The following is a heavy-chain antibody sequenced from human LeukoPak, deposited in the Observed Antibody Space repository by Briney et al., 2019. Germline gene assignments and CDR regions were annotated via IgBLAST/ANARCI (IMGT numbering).Heavy chain of an antibody. D-gene: IGHD2-2*01. CDR3: ARVRYQLLEYFDY. V-gene: IGHV1-69*04. CDR2: IIPILGIA. CDR1: GGTFSSYA. J-gene: IGHJ4*02. Sequence: SVKVSCKASGGTFSSYAISWVRQAPGQGLEWMGRIIPILGIANYAQKFQGRVTITADKSTSTAYMELSSLRSEDTAVYYCARVRYQLLEYFDYWGQGTLVTVSS.